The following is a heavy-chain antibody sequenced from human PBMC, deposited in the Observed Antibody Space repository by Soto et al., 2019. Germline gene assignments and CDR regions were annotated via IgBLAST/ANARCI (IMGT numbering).Heavy chain of an antibody. CDR2: ISAYNGNT. J-gene: IGHJ5*02. V-gene: IGHV1-18*01. D-gene: IGHD3-9*01. Sequence: ASVKVSCKASGYTFTSYGISWVRQAPGQGLEWMGWISAYNGNTNYAQKLQGRVTMTTDTSTSTAYMELRSLRSDDTAVYYCAREYYDNLTGTPGFDPWGQGSLVTVSS. CDR3: AREYYDNLTGTPGFDP. CDR1: GYTFTSYG.